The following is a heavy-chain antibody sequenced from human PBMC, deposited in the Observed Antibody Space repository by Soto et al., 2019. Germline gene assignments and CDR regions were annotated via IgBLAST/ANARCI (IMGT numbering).Heavy chain of an antibody. J-gene: IGHJ4*02. CDR1: GGSISGSY. Sequence: SETLSLTCTVSGGSISGSYWSWIRQPPGKGLEWIGYISYSGNTNYNPSLKSRVSISVDTSKNQLSLNLTSVTAADTAVYYCARAPMVLSRSYFDSWGQGTLVTVSS. D-gene: IGHD2-8*01. CDR2: ISYSGNT. CDR3: ARAPMVLSRSYFDS. V-gene: IGHV4-59*01.